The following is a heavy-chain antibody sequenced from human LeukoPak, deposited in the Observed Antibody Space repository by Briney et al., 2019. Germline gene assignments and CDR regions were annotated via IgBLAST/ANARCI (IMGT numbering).Heavy chain of an antibody. J-gene: IGHJ4*02. CDR1: GYSLTSYW. Sequence: GESLKISCKGSGYSLTSYWIGWVRQMPGKGLEWMGIIYPADSDTTYSPSFQGQVTISADKSISTAYLQWSSLKALDTAMYYCARTLTGDFDYWGQGTLVTVSS. CDR3: ARTLTGDFDY. V-gene: IGHV5-51*01. CDR2: IYPADSDT. D-gene: IGHD7-27*01.